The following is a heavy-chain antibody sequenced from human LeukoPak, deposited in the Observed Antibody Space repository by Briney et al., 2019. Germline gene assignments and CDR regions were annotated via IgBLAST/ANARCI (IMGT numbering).Heavy chain of an antibody. D-gene: IGHD6-13*01. CDR3: GRIPAAGSLKGSFDI. CDR2: IYPGASDT. Sequence: GEALKISCKGSGYSFTTYWIGWVRPMPGKGLEWMGIIYPGASDTTYSPYFQGQVTISADKSTSTAYLQWSSLKASDSAMYYCGRIPAAGSLKGSFDIWGQGTMVTVSS. V-gene: IGHV5-51*01. CDR1: GYSFTTYW. J-gene: IGHJ3*02.